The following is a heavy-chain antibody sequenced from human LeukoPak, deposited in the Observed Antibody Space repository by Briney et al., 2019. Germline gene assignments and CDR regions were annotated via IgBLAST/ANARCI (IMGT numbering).Heavy chain of an antibody. CDR3: ARDWLRYFDWLPTSNWFDP. CDR1: AFSFISFG. V-gene: IGHV1-18*01. CDR2: ISGYNGDT. D-gene: IGHD3-9*01. J-gene: IGHJ5*02. Sequence: ASVKVSCKAFAFSFISFGFNWVRQAPGQGLEWMGWISGYNGDTKYAQKFQGRVTMTTDTSTSTAYMELRSLRSDDTAVYYCARDWLRYFDWLPTSNWFDPWGQGTLVTVSS.